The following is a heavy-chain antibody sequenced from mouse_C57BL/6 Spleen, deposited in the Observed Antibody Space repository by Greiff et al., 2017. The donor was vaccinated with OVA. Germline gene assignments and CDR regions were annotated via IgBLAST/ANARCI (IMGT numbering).Heavy chain of an antibody. CDR1: GFSLTSYA. Sequence: VKLMESGPGLVAPSQSLSITCTVSGFSLTSYAISWVRPPPGNGLEWLGVLWTGGGTHYNSALKSRLSISKDNSKSQVVLKMNSLQTDDTARYYGARREDYYGSSHFDYWGQGTTLTVSS. CDR2: LWTGGGT. D-gene: IGHD1-1*01. V-gene: IGHV2-9-1*01. J-gene: IGHJ2*01. CDR3: ARREDYYGSSHFDY.